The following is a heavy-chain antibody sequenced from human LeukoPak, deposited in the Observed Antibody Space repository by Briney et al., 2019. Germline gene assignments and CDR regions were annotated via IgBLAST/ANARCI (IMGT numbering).Heavy chain of an antibody. CDR3: ARVEKSSGWLYYFDY. CDR1: GGSISSYY. J-gene: IGHJ4*02. D-gene: IGHD6-19*01. CDR2: IYYSGST. V-gene: IGHV4-59*01. Sequence: SETLSLTCTVSGGSISSYYWSWIRQPPGKGLEWIGYIYYSGSTNYNPSLKSRVTISVDTSKNQFSLKLSSVTAADTAVHYCARVEKSSGWLYYFDYWGQGTLVTVSS.